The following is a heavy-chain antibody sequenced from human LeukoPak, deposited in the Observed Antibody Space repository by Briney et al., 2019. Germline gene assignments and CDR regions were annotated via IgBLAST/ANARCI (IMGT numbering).Heavy chain of an antibody. D-gene: IGHD6-13*01. CDR3: ARNSSWYFDY. V-gene: IGHV4-38-2*01. CDR1: AYSISSDNY. Sequence: PSETLSLTCAVSAYSISSDNYWGWIRQPPGKGLEWIGSIYQSGSTPYNPSPKGRVTISVDTSKNQFSLKMNSVTAADTAVYYCARNSSWYFDYWGQGTLVTVSS. CDR2: IYQSGST. J-gene: IGHJ4*02.